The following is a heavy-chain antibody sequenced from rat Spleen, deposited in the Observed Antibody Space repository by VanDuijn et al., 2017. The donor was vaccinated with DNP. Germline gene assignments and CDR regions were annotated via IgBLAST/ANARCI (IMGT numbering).Heavy chain of an antibody. CDR1: GFTFSDYA. D-gene: IGHD1-5*01. Sequence: EVQLVESGGGLVQPGNSLKLSCAASGFTFSDYAMAWVRQSPKKGLEWVATFISDGSTTYYRDSVKGRFTFSSDDAKNTLYLQMDSLRSEDTATYYCARWYNYFDYWGQGVMVTVSS. V-gene: IGHV5-17*01. CDR3: ARWYNYFDY. J-gene: IGHJ2*01. CDR2: FISDGSTT.